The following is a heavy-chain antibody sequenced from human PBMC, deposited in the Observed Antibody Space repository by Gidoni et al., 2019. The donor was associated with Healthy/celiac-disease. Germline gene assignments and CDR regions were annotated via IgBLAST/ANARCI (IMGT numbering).Heavy chain of an antibody. J-gene: IGHJ3*02. V-gene: IGHV3-23*01. CDR2: ISGSGGST. CDR3: AIPWGYSSSVSDAFDI. Sequence: EVQLLESGGGLVQPGGSLRLSREASGSTFSSYAMSWVRQAPGKGLEWVSAISGSGGSTYYADSVKGRFTISRDNSKNTLYLQMNSLRAEDTAVYYCAIPWGYSSSVSDAFDIWGQGTMVTVSS. D-gene: IGHD6-6*01. CDR1: GSTFSSYA.